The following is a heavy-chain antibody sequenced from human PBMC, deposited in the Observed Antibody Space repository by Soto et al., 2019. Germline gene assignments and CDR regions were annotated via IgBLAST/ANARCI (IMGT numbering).Heavy chain of an antibody. J-gene: IGHJ4*02. V-gene: IGHV3-9*01. CDR3: AKDIRSSSWYGYFDY. Sequence: GGSLRLSCAASGFTFDDYAMHWVRQAPGKGLEWVSGISWNSGSIGYADSVKGRFTISRDNAKNSLYLQMNGLRAEDTALYYCAKDIRSSSWYGYFDYWGQGTLVTVSS. CDR1: GFTFDDYA. D-gene: IGHD6-13*01. CDR2: ISWNSGSI.